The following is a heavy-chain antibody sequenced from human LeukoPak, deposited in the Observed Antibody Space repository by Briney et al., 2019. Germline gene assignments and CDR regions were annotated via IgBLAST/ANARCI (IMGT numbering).Heavy chain of an antibody. J-gene: IGHJ5*02. D-gene: IGHD1-1*01. CDR2: IYGSGST. CDR3: AREGTSGTRLNWFDP. CDR1: GVSISSYY. V-gene: IGHV4-59*01. Sequence: PSETLSLTCTVSGVSISSYYWSWIRLPPGKGLEWIGHIYGSGSTNYNPSLKSRVTLSVDTSKNQFSLKLSSVTAADTAVYYCAREGTSGTRLNWFDPWGQGTLVTVSS.